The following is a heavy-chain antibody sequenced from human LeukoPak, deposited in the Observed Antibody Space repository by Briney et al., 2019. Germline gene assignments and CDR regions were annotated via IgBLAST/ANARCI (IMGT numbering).Heavy chain of an antibody. V-gene: IGHV4-38-2*02. Sequence: SETLSLTCTVSGYSISSGYYWGWIRQPPGTGLEWIGSIYHSGSTYYNPSLKSRVTISVDTSKNQFSLKLSSVTAADTAVYYCARDRIDGSGWYSYYYYYMDVWGKGTTVTVSS. J-gene: IGHJ6*03. D-gene: IGHD6-19*01. CDR2: IYHSGST. CDR1: GYSISSGYY. CDR3: ARDRIDGSGWYSYYYYYMDV.